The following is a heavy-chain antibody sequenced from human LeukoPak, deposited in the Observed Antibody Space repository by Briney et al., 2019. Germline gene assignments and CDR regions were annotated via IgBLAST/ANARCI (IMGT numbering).Heavy chain of an antibody. Sequence: SQTLSLTCTVSGGSISSGSYYWSWIRQPAGKGLEWIGRIYTSGSTNYNPSLKSRVTISVDTSKNQFSLKLSSVTAADTAVYYCAGDTAMAWGYFDYWGQGTLVTVSS. CDR2: IYTSGST. V-gene: IGHV4-61*02. D-gene: IGHD5-18*01. J-gene: IGHJ4*02. CDR3: AGDTAMAWGYFDY. CDR1: GGSISSGSYY.